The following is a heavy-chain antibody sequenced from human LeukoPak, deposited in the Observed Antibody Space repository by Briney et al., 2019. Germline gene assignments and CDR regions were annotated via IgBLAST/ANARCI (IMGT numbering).Heavy chain of an antibody. V-gene: IGHV3-11*01. CDR2: ISSSGSTV. J-gene: IGHJ4*02. Sequence: GGSVRLSCAASGFTFSDYYMNWIRQAPGKGLELVSYISSSGSTVHYVDSVKGRFTISRDNAKNSLYLQMNSLRAEDTAVYYCARDRSGGLVRLTDYWGQRTLVTVSS. D-gene: IGHD3-10*01. CDR3: ARDRSGGLVRLTDY. CDR1: GFTFSDYY.